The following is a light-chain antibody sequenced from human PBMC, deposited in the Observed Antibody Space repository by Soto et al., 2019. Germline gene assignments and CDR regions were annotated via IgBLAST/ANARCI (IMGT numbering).Light chain of an antibody. Sequence: AIEITQSPSSLSASVGGRVTITCRASQGIRNDLGWYQQTKGKPPKILIYGASTLQSGVPSRFRGSGSSTDCTLTISRLQPEDFATDYCQQSYSNPLTFGGGTKVDIK. J-gene: IGKJ4*01. CDR3: QQSYSNPLT. CDR1: QGIRND. CDR2: GAS. V-gene: IGKV1-6*01.